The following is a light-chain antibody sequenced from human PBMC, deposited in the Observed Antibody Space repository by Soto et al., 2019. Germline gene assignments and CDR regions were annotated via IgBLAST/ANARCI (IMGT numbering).Light chain of an antibody. Sequence: DIQMTQSPSTLSASVGDRVTITCRASASISSWLAWYQQQPGKAPKLLIYKSSILENGVPSRFSGGGSGTEFTLTISSLQPDDFATYYCQQYGAFGQG. V-gene: IGKV1-5*03. CDR2: KSS. CDR1: ASISSW. CDR3: QQYGA. J-gene: IGKJ1*01.